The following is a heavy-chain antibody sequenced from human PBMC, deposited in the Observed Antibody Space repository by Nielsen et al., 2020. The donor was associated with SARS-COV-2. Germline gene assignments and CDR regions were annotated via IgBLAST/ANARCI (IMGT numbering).Heavy chain of an antibody. V-gene: IGHV1-3*01. CDR1: RYTFTSYA. CDR2: INAGNGNT. J-gene: IGHJ4*02. Sequence: SVKVSCKASRYTFTSYAMHWVRQAAGQRLDWMGWINAGNGNTKYSQKFQGRVTITRDTSASTAYMELSSLSSEDTAVYYCATVSVAGFDYWGQGTLVTVSS. CDR3: ATVSVAGFDY. D-gene: IGHD6-19*01.